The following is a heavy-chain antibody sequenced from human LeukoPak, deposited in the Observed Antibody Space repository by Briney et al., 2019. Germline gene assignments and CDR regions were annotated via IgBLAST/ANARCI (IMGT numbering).Heavy chain of an antibody. CDR3: ARFASYCSGGSCYSASYYYYGMDV. D-gene: IGHD2-15*01. J-gene: IGHJ6*02. CDR1: GGSISSYY. Sequence: PSETLSLTCTVSGGSISSYYWSWIRQPPGKGLEWIGYIYYSGSTNYNPSLKSRVTISVDTSKNQFSQKLSSVTAADTAVYYCARFASYCSGGSCYSASYYYYGMDVWGQGTTVTVSS. V-gene: IGHV4-59*08. CDR2: IYYSGST.